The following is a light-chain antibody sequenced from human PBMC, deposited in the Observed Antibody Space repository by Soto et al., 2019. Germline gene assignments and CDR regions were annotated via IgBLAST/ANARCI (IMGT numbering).Light chain of an antibody. Sequence: DVPMTQSPSSVSASVGDRVTITCRASQGITSWLAWYQQKPGEAPKLLIYAASSSQSGVPSRFSGSGAERGVTLSNSSLQPEDFAAYYCQQTSSFPLTFGGGTKVEIK. CDR2: AAS. CDR1: QGITSW. CDR3: QQTSSFPLT. V-gene: IGKV1-12*01. J-gene: IGKJ4*01.